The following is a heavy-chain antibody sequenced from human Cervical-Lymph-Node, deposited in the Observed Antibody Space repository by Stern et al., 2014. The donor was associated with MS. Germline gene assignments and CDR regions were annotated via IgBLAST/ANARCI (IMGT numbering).Heavy chain of an antibody. CDR2: IWYDGSNK. Sequence: DQLVESGGGVVQPGRSLRLSCAASGFTFSSYGMHWVRQAPGKGLEWVAVIWYDGSNKYYADSVKGRFTISRDNSKNTLYLQMNSLRAEDTAVYYCARDRAIQLWYQGLDYWGQGTLVTVSS. V-gene: IGHV3-33*01. D-gene: IGHD5-18*01. CDR1: GFTFSSYG. CDR3: ARDRAIQLWYQGLDY. J-gene: IGHJ4*02.